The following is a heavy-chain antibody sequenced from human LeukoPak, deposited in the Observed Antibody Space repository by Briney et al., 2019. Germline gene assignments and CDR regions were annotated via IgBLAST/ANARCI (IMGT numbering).Heavy chain of an antibody. Sequence: GWSLRLSCAASGFTVSTYGMHWVRQAPGKGLEWVSVIWYDGSSKYYADSVKGRFTISRDNSKNTLYLQINSLRAEDTGVYYCARDRISMKARGEPDYWGPGTLVTVSS. J-gene: IGHJ4*02. CDR1: GFTVSTYG. V-gene: IGHV3-33*01. CDR3: ARDRISMKARGEPDY. D-gene: IGHD3-22*01. CDR2: IWYDGSSK.